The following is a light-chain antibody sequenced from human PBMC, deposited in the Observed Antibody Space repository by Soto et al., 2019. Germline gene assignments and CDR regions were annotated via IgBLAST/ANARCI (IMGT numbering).Light chain of an antibody. CDR2: DAS. J-gene: IGKJ5*01. CDR1: QSVSSY. Sequence: EIVLTQSPATLSLSAGERATLSCRASQSVSSYLAWYQQKPGQAPRLLIYDASNRATGIPARFSGSGSGTDVTLTISRVAPEDCAVYYYQQRSSGNTFGQATRVEIK. CDR3: QQRSSGNT. V-gene: IGKV3-11*01.